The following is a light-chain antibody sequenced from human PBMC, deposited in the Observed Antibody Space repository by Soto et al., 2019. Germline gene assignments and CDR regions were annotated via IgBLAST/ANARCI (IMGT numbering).Light chain of an antibody. Sequence: DIQMTQSPSSVSASVGDRVTITCRASQDIRSWLAWYQQNPGRGPKLLIFDASNLQSGVPSRFSGSGSGTDFTLTIASLEPEDFATYYCQQGHTFPYTCGQGTKLEIK. J-gene: IGKJ2*01. CDR2: DAS. CDR1: QDIRSW. CDR3: QQGHTFPYT. V-gene: IGKV1-12*01.